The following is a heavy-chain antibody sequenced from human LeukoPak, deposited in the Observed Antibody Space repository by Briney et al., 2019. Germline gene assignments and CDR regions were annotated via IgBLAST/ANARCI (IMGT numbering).Heavy chain of an antibody. CDR2: IYHSGST. Sequence: SETLSLTCAVSGGSISSGGYSWSWIRQPPGKGLEWIGYIYHSGSTYYNPSLKSRVTISVDRSKNQFSLKLSSVTAADTAVYYCARDRVVGAINYYYYMDVWGKGTTVTVSS. J-gene: IGHJ6*03. CDR3: ARDRVVGAINYYYYMDV. CDR1: GGSISSGGYS. D-gene: IGHD1-26*01. V-gene: IGHV4-30-2*01.